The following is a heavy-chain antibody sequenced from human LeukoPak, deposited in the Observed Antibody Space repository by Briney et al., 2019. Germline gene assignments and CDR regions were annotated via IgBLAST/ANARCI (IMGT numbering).Heavy chain of an antibody. CDR1: GFTFDDYG. CDR3: AKTYYYDSSGYWFDC. V-gene: IGHV3-20*04. J-gene: IGHJ4*02. D-gene: IGHD3-22*01. CDR2: INWNGGST. Sequence: PGGSLRLSCAASGFTFDDYGMNWVRQAPGKGLEWVSGINWNGGSTGYADSVKGRFTISRDNAKNSLYLQMNSLRAEDTALYYCAKTYYYDSSGYWFDCWGQGTLVTVSS.